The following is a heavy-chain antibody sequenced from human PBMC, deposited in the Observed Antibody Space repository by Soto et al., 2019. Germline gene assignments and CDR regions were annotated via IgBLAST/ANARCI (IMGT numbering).Heavy chain of an antibody. J-gene: IGHJ4*02. CDR3: ARGREDQIGVVVGSFER. D-gene: IGHD2-15*01. CDR1: GGSFSGYY. V-gene: IGHV4-34*01. CDR2: INHSGST. Sequence: SETLSLTCAVYGGSFSGYYWSWIRQPPGKGLEWIGEINHSGSTNYNPSLKSRVTISVDTSKNQFSLKLSSVTAADTAVYHCARGREDQIGVVVGSFERWGQGTLVTVSS.